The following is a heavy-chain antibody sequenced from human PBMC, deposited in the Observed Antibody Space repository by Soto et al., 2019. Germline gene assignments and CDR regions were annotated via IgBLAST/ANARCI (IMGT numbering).Heavy chain of an antibody. J-gene: IGHJ4*02. CDR2: ITSSGSTT. D-gene: IGHD5-18*01. Sequence: GSLRLSCEASGFTFSDYYMSWIRQAPGKGLEWVSSITSSGSTTYYTDSVKDRFTISRDNAKNSLYLQMNSLRAEDTAVYYCARERYSYGPYYFDYWGQGTLVTVSS. CDR3: ARERYSYGPYYFDY. CDR1: GFTFSDYY. V-gene: IGHV3-11*01.